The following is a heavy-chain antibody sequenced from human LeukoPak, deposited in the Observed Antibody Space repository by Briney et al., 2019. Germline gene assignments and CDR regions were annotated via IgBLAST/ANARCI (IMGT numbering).Heavy chain of an antibody. Sequence: GGSLRLSCAASGFTFSSYWMNWVRQAPGKGLVWVSRINVDGSETDYADSVKGRFTVSRDNAKNTVYLQMSSLRAEDSAVYYCARGFYYYYMDVWGKGTTVTVSS. CDR2: INVDGSET. CDR3: ARGFYYYYMDV. J-gene: IGHJ6*03. CDR1: GFTFSSYW. V-gene: IGHV3-74*01.